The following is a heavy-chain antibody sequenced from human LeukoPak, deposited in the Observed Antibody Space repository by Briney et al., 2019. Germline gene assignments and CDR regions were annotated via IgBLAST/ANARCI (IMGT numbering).Heavy chain of an antibody. CDR2: ISYDGSNK. J-gene: IGHJ4*02. Sequence: PGRSLRLSCAASGFTFSSYAMHWVRQAPGKGLEWVAVISYDGSNKYYADSVKGRFTISRDNSKNTLYLQMNSLRAEDTAVYYCARALGGYYFDYWGQGTLVTVSS. CDR1: GFTFSSYA. V-gene: IGHV3-30-3*01. CDR3: ARALGGYYFDY.